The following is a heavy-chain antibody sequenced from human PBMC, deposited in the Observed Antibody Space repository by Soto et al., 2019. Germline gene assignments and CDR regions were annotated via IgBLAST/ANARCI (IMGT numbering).Heavy chain of an antibody. Sequence: PSETLSLTCTVSGGSISSYYWSWIRQPPGKGLEWIGYIYYSGSTNYNPSLKSRVTISVDTSKNQFSLKLSSVTAADTAVYYCVRDALTGYYYEKWGRGTLVTVSS. V-gene: IGHV4-59*01. J-gene: IGHJ4*02. CDR2: IYYSGST. D-gene: IGHD3-22*01. CDR1: GGSISSYY. CDR3: VRDALTGYYYEK.